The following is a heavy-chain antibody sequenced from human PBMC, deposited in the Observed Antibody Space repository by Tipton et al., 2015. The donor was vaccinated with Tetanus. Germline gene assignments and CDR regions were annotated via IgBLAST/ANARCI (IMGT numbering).Heavy chain of an antibody. V-gene: IGHV4-31*03. Sequence: TLSLTCTVSGGSITNGGYYWSWIRQHPGKGLDWIGYISYTGTTHYNPSLKSRVTISLDRSKNQFSLKLTSVTAADTAVYYCGKQNGGRWVVDHWGQGTLVTVSS. CDR2: ISYTGTT. CDR3: GKQNGGRWVVDH. CDR1: GGSITNGGYY. J-gene: IGHJ4*02. D-gene: IGHD4-23*01.